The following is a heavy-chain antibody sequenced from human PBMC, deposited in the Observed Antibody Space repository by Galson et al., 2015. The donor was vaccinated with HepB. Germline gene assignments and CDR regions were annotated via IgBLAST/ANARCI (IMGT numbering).Heavy chain of an antibody. CDR2: IDPSDSYT. CDR1: RYSFTSYW. V-gene: IGHV5-10-1*01. Sequence: QSGAEVKKPGESLRISCKGSRYSFTSYWISWVRQVPGKGLEWMGRIDPSDSYTNYSPSFQGHVTISADKSISTAYLQWSSLKASDTAMYYCAGPLWFGELSPNDAFDIWGQGTMVTVSS. CDR3: AGPLWFGELSPNDAFDI. J-gene: IGHJ3*02. D-gene: IGHD3-10*01.